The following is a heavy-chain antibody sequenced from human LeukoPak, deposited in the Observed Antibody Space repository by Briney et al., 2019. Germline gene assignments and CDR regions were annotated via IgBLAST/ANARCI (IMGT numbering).Heavy chain of an antibody. V-gene: IGHV3-30*04. CDR1: GFTFSSYA. CDR2: ISYDGSNK. Sequence: PGRSLRLSCAASGFTFSSYAMHWVRQAPGKGLEWVAVISYDGSNKYYADSVKGRFTISRDNSKNTLYLQMNSLRAEDTAVYYCAREKLLWFGGPGYLDVWGKGTTVTISS. D-gene: IGHD3-10*01. CDR3: AREKLLWFGGPGYLDV. J-gene: IGHJ6*04.